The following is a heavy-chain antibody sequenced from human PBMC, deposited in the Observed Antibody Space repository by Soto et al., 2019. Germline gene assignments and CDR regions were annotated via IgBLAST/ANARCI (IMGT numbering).Heavy chain of an antibody. D-gene: IGHD5-18*01. J-gene: IGHJ6*02. CDR3: ARDSREDSHGYSYYYMDV. CDR2: ISSSGST. V-gene: IGHV4-30-4*08. Sequence: TLSLTCTVSGASVNFGDYYWSWIRRPPGKGLEWIGYISSSGSTSYNPSLKSRVSISLDTSNNHFSLNLNSVTAADTAVYYCARDSREDSHGYSYYYMDVWGQGTTVTVS. CDR1: GASVNFGDYY.